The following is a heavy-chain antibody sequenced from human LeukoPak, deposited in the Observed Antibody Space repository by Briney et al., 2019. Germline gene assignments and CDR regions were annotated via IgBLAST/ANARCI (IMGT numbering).Heavy chain of an antibody. CDR3: ARADAGDYDAYADAFDI. V-gene: IGHV4-59*01. Sequence: SETLSLTCTVSGGSISSYYWSWIRQPPGKGLEWIGYIYYSGSTNYNPSLKSRVTISVDTSKNHFSLKLSSVTAADTAVYYCARADAGDYDAYADAFDIWGQGTMVTVSS. J-gene: IGHJ3*02. CDR2: IYYSGST. D-gene: IGHD4-17*01. CDR1: GGSISSYY.